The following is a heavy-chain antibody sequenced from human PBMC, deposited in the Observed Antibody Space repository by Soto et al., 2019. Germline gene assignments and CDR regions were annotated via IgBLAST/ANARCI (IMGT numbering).Heavy chain of an antibody. V-gene: IGHV4-61*01. Sequence: SETLAPSSNISVAYITCHHYDWTWMRQPPGKGLVWIGXXXCXGXTXXXXXXKSRVTISVDTSKNQFSLKMSSVTAADTAVYYCARAMGRDGYNIDYWGQGTLVTVS. D-gene: IGHD5-12*01. CDR1: VAYITCHHYD. CDR2: XXCXGXT. CDR3: ARAMGRDGYNIDY. J-gene: IGHJ4*02.